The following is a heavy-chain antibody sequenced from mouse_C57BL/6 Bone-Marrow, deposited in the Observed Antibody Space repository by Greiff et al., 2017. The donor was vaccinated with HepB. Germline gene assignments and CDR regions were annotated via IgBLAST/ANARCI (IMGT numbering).Heavy chain of an antibody. V-gene: IGHV5-2*01. CDR3: ERPRQVRVRIDY. D-gene: IGHD3-2*02. Sequence: EVKLVESGGGLVQPGESLKLSCESNEYEFPSHDMSWVRKTPEKRLELVAAINSDGGSTYYPDTMERRFIISRDNTKKTLYLQMSSLRSEDTALDYCERPRQVRVRIDYWGQGTSVTVSA. CDR2: INSDGGST. CDR1: EYEFPSHD. J-gene: IGHJ4*01.